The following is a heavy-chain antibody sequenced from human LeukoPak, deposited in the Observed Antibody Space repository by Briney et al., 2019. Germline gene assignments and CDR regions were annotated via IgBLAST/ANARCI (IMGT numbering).Heavy chain of an antibody. Sequence: GGSLRLSCAASGFTFSSYSMNWVRQAPWKGLEWVSYISSSSSTIYYADSVKGRFTISRDNSKNTLYLQMNSLRAEDTAVYYCARVGYYSSSYAFDIWGQGTMVTVSS. CDR3: ARVGYYSSSYAFDI. D-gene: IGHD6-13*01. J-gene: IGHJ3*02. CDR2: ISSSSSTI. CDR1: GFTFSSYS. V-gene: IGHV3-48*01.